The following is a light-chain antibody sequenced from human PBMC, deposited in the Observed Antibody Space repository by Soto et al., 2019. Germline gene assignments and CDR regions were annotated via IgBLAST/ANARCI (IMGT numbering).Light chain of an antibody. CDR2: AAS. CDR3: QQSYSTPRT. J-gene: IGKJ1*01. CDR1: QSISNF. V-gene: IGKV1-39*01. Sequence: DIQMTQSPSSLSASVGDRVTITCRASQSISNFLNWYQQKPGQAPKLLIYAASSFQSGVPSRFSGSGSGTDFTLTISSLQPEDFATYYCQQSYSTPRTFGQGTKVEIK.